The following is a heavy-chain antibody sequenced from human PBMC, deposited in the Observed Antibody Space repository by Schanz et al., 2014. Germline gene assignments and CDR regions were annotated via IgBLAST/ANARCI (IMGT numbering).Heavy chain of an antibody. CDR3: ASADYTNYFDY. D-gene: IGHD4-4*01. J-gene: IGHJ4*02. CDR2: IKQDESER. Sequence: EVQLVESGGGLVQPGGSLRLSCAASGFTFSTYCMSWVRQAPGKGLEWVANIKQDESERSYVDSVKGRFTISRDNAKNSLYLQMNSLRGEDTAVYYCASADYTNYFDYWGQGTLVTVSS. CDR1: GFTFSTYC. V-gene: IGHV3-7*01.